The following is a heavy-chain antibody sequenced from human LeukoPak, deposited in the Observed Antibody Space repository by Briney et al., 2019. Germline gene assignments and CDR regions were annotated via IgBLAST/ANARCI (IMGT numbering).Heavy chain of an antibody. CDR3: AKEVRESAWFYFDY. CDR2: IRSSGDST. CDR1: GFTFKTYA. D-gene: IGHD3-10*01. Sequence: GGSLRLSCSASGFTFKTYAMSWVRQAPGKGLEWVSGIRSSGDSTYYADSVKGRFTISRDNSRDTLYLQMNSLSAEDTAVYYCAKEVRESAWFYFDYWGRGTLATVSS. V-gene: IGHV3-23*01. J-gene: IGHJ4*02.